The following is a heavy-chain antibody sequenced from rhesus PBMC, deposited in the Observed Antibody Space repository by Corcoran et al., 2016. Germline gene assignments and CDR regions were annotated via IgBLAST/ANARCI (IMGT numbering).Heavy chain of an antibody. V-gene: IGHV2-1*01. Sequence: QVTLKESGPALVKPTQTLTLTCTFSGFSLSTSGMGVGWIRQPPGKTLEWLAHIYWDDDKRDSTSLKSRLTISKDTSKNQVVLTMTNMDPVDTATYYCARRRRTVATTVNWYFDIWGPGTPITISS. CDR1: GFSLSTSGMG. CDR3: ARRRRTVATTVNWYFDI. D-gene: IGHD4-29*01. J-gene: IGHJ2*01. CDR2: IYWDDDK.